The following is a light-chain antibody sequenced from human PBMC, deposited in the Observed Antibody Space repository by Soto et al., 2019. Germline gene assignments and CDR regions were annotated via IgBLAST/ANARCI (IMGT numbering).Light chain of an antibody. Sequence: EIVLTQSPATLSLSPGERATLSCRASQSVSSYLAWYQQNPGQAPRLLIYDASNRATGIPVRFSGSGSGTDFTLTISSLEPEDFAVYYCQQRSNWPPWTFGQGTKVEIK. CDR3: QQRSNWPPWT. J-gene: IGKJ1*01. V-gene: IGKV3-11*01. CDR1: QSVSSY. CDR2: DAS.